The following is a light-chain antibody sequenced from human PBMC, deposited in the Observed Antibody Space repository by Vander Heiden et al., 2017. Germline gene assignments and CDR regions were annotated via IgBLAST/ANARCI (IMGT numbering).Light chain of an antibody. V-gene: IGLV1-51*01. CDR2: DNN. CDR1: STNIGNNY. Sequence: SVLPPPPPVAAAPGQTVALSCSGRSTNIGNNYVSWYQQFQGTTPKLLISDNNKRPSGIPDRFSGSKSGTSATLGITGLQTEDEADYYCSTWDTSGSAVVFGGGTKVNVL. CDR3: STWDTSGSAVV. J-gene: IGLJ3*02.